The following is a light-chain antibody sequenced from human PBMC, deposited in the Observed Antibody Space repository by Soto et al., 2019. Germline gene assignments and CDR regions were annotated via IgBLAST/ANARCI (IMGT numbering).Light chain of an antibody. CDR2: GAS. J-gene: IGKJ1*01. CDR1: QSVSSSF. Sequence: EIVLTQSPGTLSLSPGEGATLSCRASQSVSSSFLAWYQQQPGQAPRLLIYGASSRATGIPDRFSGSGSGTDFTLTISRLEPEDFAVYYCQQYGSSPWTFGQGTKVDIK. CDR3: QQYGSSPWT. V-gene: IGKV3-20*01.